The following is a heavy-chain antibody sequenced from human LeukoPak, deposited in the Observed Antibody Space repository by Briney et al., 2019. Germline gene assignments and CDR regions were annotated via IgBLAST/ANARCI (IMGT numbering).Heavy chain of an antibody. CDR2: ISSSGSTI. D-gene: IGHD1-26*01. CDR3: AREAKMRVGAPLY. J-gene: IGHJ4*02. CDR1: GFTFSSYE. V-gene: IGHV3-48*03. Sequence: GGSLRLSCAASGFTFSSYEMNWVRQAPGKGLEWVSYISSSGSTIYYADSVKGRFTISRDNAKNPLYLQMNSLRAEDTAVYYCAREAKMRVGAPLYWGQGTLVTVSS.